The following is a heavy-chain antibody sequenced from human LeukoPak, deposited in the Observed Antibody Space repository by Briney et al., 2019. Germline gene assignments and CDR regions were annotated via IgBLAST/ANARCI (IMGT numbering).Heavy chain of an antibody. D-gene: IGHD6-19*01. V-gene: IGHV4-34*01. CDR2: INHSGST. J-gene: IGHJ4*02. Sequence: PSETLSLTCAVYGGSFSGYYWSWIRQPPGKGLEWIGEINHSGSTNYNPSLESRVTISVDTSKNQFSLKLSSVTAADTAVYYCARGQGMSSGWGQGTLVTVSS. CDR3: ARGQGMSSG. CDR1: GGSFSGYY.